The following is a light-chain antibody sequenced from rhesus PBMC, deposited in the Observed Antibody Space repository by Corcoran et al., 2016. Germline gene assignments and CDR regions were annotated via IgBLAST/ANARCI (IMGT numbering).Light chain of an antibody. CDR2: KAS. Sequence: DIQMTQSPSSLSASVGDKVTITCRASQGISSWLAWYQQKPGKAPKLLIYKASSLQSGVPSRFSGRGSGTDFTLTISRLQPEDFATYYCLQYSSSPYSFGQGTKVEIK. CDR3: LQYSSSPYS. V-gene: IGKV1-22*01. J-gene: IGKJ2*01. CDR1: QGISSW.